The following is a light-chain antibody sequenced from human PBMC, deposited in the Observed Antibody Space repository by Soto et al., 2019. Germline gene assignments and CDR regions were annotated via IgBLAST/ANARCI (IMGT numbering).Light chain of an antibody. CDR1: QTLSINS. Sequence: IVLTQSPGTLSLSPGERATLFCRASQTLSINSLAWYQQKPGQAPRLLIYGASTRHTGIPDRFNGSGSGTDFALTINRLEPEDFAVYYCQQYDGAPLTFGPGTKVNAK. J-gene: IGKJ3*01. CDR2: GAS. CDR3: QQYDGAPLT. V-gene: IGKV3-20*01.